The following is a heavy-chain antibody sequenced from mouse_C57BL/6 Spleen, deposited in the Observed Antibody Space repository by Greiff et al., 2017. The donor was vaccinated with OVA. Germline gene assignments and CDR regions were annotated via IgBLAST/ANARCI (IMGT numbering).Heavy chain of an antibody. V-gene: IGHV1-82*01. CDR1: GYAFSSSW. Sequence: QVQLQQSGPELVKPGASVKISCKASGYAFSSSWMNWVKQRPGKGLEWIGRIYPGDGDTNYNGKFKGKATLTADKSSSTAYMQLSSLTSEDSAVYFCNPYYERGFDYWGQGTTLTVSS. J-gene: IGHJ2*01. CDR3: NPYYERGFDY. CDR2: IYPGDGDT. D-gene: IGHD2-4*01.